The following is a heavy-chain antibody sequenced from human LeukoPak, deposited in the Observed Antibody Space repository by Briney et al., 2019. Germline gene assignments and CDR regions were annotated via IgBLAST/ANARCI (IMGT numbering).Heavy chain of an antibody. D-gene: IGHD1-14*01. CDR3: ARGGTIKNGMDV. CDR1: GGSISSYY. J-gene: IGHJ6*02. Sequence: SETLSLTCTVSGGSISSYYWSWIRQPPGKGLEWIGYIYYSGSTNYNPSLKSRVTMSVDTSKNQFSLKLSSVTAADTAVYYCARGGTIKNGMDVWGQGTTVTVSS. V-gene: IGHV4-59*01. CDR2: IYYSGST.